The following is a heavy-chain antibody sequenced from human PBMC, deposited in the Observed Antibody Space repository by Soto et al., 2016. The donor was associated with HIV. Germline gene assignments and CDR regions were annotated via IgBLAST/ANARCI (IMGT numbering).Heavy chain of an antibody. CDR2: IWGDGDIT. J-gene: IGHJ4*02. Sequence: EVQLLESGGDLVQPGGSLRLNCVASGFTFKIYPMTWVRHFPGKGLEWVADIWGDGDITYYTESVRGRFTVSRDNSNSTLFLQMNDLRVDDTAMYYCAKGLIGGKSFDPLTGYPFFDSWGRGTLVTVSS. V-gene: IGHV3-23*01. CDR3: AKGLIGGKSFDPLTGYPFFDS. CDR1: GFTFKIYP. D-gene: IGHD3-9*01.